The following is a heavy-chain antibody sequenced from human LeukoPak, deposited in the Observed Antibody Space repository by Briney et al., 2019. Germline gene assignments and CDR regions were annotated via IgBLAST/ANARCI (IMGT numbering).Heavy chain of an antibody. CDR1: GYTFTSYA. V-gene: IGHV1-3*03. Sequence: ASVKVSCKASGYTFTSYAMHWVRQAPGQRLEWMGWINAGNGNTKYSQEFQGRVTITRDTSASTAYMELSSLRSEDMAVYYCARGNVVVTASYYYYYMDVWGKGTTVTISS. D-gene: IGHD2-21*02. J-gene: IGHJ6*03. CDR3: ARGNVVVTASYYYYYMDV. CDR2: INAGNGNT.